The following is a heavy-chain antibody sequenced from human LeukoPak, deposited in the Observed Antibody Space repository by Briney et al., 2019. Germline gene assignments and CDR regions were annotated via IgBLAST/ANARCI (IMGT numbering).Heavy chain of an antibody. D-gene: IGHD1-1*01. CDR2: ISYDGSNK. J-gene: IGHJ3*02. Sequence: GRSLRLSCAASGFTFDDYAMHWVRQAPGRGLEWVAVISYDGSNKYYADSVKGRFTISRDNSKNTLYLQMNSLRAEDTAVYYCASLSVEDDAFDIWGQGTMVTVSS. CDR3: ASLSVEDDAFDI. V-gene: IGHV3-30*04. CDR1: GFTFDDYA.